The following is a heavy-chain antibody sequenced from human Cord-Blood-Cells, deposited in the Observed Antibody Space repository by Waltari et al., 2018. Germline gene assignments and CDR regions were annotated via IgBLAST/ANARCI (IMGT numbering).Heavy chain of an antibody. CDR1: GFTFSSYG. D-gene: IGHD5-12*01. CDR2: ISYDGSNK. CDR3: AKAGPGYSGYDSVYYYYGMDV. Sequence: GVVQPGRSLRLSCAASGFTFSSYGMHWVRQAPGKGLEWVAVISYDGSNKYYADSVKGRFTISRDNSKNTLYLQMNSLRAEDTAVYYCAKAGPGYSGYDSVYYYYGMDVWGQGTTVTVSS. V-gene: IGHV3-30*18. J-gene: IGHJ6*02.